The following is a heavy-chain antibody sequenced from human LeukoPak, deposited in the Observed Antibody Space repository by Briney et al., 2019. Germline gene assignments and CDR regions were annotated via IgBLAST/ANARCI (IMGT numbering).Heavy chain of an antibody. J-gene: IGHJ6*03. D-gene: IGHD3-3*01. CDR1: GFTFSSYW. Sequence: QTGGSLRLSCAASGFTFSSYWMHWVRQAPGKGLVWVSRINTDGSSTSYADSVKGRLTISRDNAKNTLYLQMNSLRAEDTAVYYCARYRHARYDFWSGYYGYMDVWGKGTTVTVSS. CDR2: INTDGSST. V-gene: IGHV3-74*01. CDR3: ARYRHARYDFWSGYYGYMDV.